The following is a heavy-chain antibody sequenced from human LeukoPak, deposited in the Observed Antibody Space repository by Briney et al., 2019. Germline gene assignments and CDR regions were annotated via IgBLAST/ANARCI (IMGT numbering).Heavy chain of an antibody. CDR3: ARSQRAAAGDYFDY. CDR2: MNPNSGNT. Sequence: GASVKVSCKASGYTFTSYDINGVRQATGQGLEWMGWMNPNSGNTGYAQKFQGRVTMTRNTSISTAYMELSSLRSEDTAVYYCARSQRAAAGDYFDYWGQGTLVTVSS. J-gene: IGHJ4*02. D-gene: IGHD6-13*01. CDR1: GYTFTSYD. V-gene: IGHV1-8*01.